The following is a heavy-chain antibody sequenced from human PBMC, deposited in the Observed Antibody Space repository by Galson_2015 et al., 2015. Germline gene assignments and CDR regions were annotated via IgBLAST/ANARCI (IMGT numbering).Heavy chain of an antibody. CDR1: GYTFNSYA. Sequence: SVKVSCTASGYTFNSYAMHWVRQAPGQRLEWMGWISAGSGNTKYSQTFQGRVTITRDTSASTAYMEPSSLRSEDTAVYYCARAFKDYSNYVDYYNGMDVWGQGTTVTVSS. D-gene: IGHD4-11*01. CDR2: ISAGSGNT. V-gene: IGHV1-3*01. J-gene: IGHJ6*02. CDR3: ARAFKDYSNYVDYYNGMDV.